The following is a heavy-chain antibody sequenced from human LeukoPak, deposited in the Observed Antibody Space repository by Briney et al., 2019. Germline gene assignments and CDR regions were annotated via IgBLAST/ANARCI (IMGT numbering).Heavy chain of an antibody. V-gene: IGHV3-48*02. J-gene: IGHJ4*02. CDR3: ATGAVLWFPY. CDR1: GFTFTSYS. Sequence: GGSLRLSCAASGFTFTSYSMVWVRQAPGKGLEWISYIRFGSDSIFYADSVKGRFTISRDDAKNSLYLLMNSLGDEDTAVYYFATGAVLWFPYWGQGTLVTVSS. CDR2: IRFGSDSI. D-gene: IGHD3-10*01.